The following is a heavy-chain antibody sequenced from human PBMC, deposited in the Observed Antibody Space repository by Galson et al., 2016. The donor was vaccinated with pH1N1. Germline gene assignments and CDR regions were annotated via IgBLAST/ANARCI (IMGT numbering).Heavy chain of an antibody. CDR1: GFIFSDYW. Sequence: SLRLSCAASGFIFSDYWMSWVRQAPGKGLEWVAKINQDGSRKYYVDSMKGRCTISRDNAENSVSPQMNSLRVEDTALYYCANEVYYTSLYWGQGILVTVSS. CDR2: INQDGSRK. CDR3: ANEVYYTSLY. J-gene: IGHJ4*02. D-gene: IGHD1-26*01. V-gene: IGHV3-7*01.